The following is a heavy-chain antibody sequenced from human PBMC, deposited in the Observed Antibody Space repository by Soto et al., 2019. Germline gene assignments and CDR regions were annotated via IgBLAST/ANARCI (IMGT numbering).Heavy chain of an antibody. V-gene: IGHV4-34*01. Sequence: QVQLQQWGAGLLKPSETLSLTCAVYGGSFSGYYWSWIRQPPGKGLEWIGEINHSGSTNYNPSLKRRVTISVDTSKNQCSLKLSSVTAADTAVYYCAKYYDFWSGYNNWLDPWGQGTLVTVSS. CDR2: INHSGST. D-gene: IGHD3-3*01. CDR3: AKYYDFWSGYNNWLDP. CDR1: GGSFSGYY. J-gene: IGHJ5*02.